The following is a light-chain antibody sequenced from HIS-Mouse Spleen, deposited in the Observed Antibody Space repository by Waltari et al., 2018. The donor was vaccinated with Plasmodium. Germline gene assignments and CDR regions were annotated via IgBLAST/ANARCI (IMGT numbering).Light chain of an antibody. CDR1: QSVSIN. CDR3: QQYNNWPET. Sequence: EIVMTQSQATLSVSPGERATLSCRASQSVSINLAWYQQKPGQAPRLLIYGASTRATGIPARFSGSGSGTEFTLTISSLQSEDFAVYYCQQYNNWPETFGQGTKVEIK. J-gene: IGKJ1*01. V-gene: IGKV3-15*01. CDR2: GAS.